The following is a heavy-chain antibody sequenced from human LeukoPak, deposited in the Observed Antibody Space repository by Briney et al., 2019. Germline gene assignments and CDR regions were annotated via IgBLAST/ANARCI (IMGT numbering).Heavy chain of an antibody. CDR3: ISYNRVWN. J-gene: IGHJ4*02. V-gene: IGHV3-74*01. CDR2: TNSDGTNT. CDR1: GITVSSYW. Sequence: GGSLRLSCAASGITVSSYWMHWVRQAPGKGLVWVSRTNSDGTNTNYADSVKGRFSISRDNAKNTLYLQMNSLRADDTAVYYCISYNRVWNWGQGTLVTVSS. D-gene: IGHD1-14*01.